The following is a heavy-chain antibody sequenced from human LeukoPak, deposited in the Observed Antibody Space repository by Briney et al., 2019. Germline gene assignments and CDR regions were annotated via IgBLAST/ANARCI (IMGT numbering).Heavy chain of an antibody. CDR2: IWYDGSNK. CDR1: GFTFRNHG. D-gene: IGHD5-24*01. CDR3: VRDRGALQYFDF. J-gene: IGHJ4*02. V-gene: IGHV3-33*01. Sequence: GGSLRLSCAASGFTFRNHGMHWVRQAPGKGLEWVAIIWYDGSNKYYADSVKGRFTISRDNSKSTLYLQMNSLRAEDTAVYYCVRDRGALQYFDFWGQGTLVTVSS.